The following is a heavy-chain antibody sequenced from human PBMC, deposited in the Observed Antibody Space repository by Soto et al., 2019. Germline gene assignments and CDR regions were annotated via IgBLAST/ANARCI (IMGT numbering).Heavy chain of an antibody. Sequence: GGSLRLSCAASGFTFSSYGMHWVRQAPGKGLEWVAVISYDGSNKYYADSVKGRFTISRDNSKNTLYLQMNSLRAEDTAVYYCAKPPRPTYYYYMDVWGKGTTVTVSS. CDR1: GFTFSSYG. V-gene: IGHV3-30*18. J-gene: IGHJ6*03. CDR2: ISYDGSNK. D-gene: IGHD4-4*01. CDR3: AKPPRPTYYYYMDV.